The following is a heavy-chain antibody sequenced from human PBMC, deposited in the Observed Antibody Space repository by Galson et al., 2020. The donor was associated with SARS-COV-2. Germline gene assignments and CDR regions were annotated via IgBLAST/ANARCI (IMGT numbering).Heavy chain of an antibody. J-gene: IGHJ4*02. CDR1: GFTFSTYT. D-gene: IGHD3-3*01. CDR2: ISNIGDST. CDR3: MIFAIGY. Sequence: GGSLRLSCSASGFTFSTYTMHWVRQAPGKGLEYVSAISNIGDSTYYADSVTGRFTISRDNSKNTLYLQMSSLRAEDTAVYYCMIFAIGYWGQGTLVTVSS. V-gene: IGHV3-64D*06.